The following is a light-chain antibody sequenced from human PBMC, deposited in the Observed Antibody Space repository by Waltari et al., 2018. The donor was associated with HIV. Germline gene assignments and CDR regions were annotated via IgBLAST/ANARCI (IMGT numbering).Light chain of an antibody. Sequence: DIQLTQSPSFLSASVGDRVTITCRASQGIGSYLAWYQQKPGKAPKLLLSAASTLQSGVPSRFSGSGSGTEFTLTISSLQPEDFATYYGQQLNSYPRYTFGQGTKLEIK. CDR1: QGIGSY. J-gene: IGKJ2*01. CDR3: QQLNSYPRYT. CDR2: AAS. V-gene: IGKV1-9*01.